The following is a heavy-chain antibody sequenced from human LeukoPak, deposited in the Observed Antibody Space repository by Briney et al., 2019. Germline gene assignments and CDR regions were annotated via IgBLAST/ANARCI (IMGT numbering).Heavy chain of an antibody. CDR3: AREGHSSGSLGDY. CDR1: GFTFRSHA. CDR2: IYENGGTT. D-gene: IGHD6-19*01. J-gene: IGHJ4*02. V-gene: IGHV3-23*01. Sequence: GGSLRLSCVGSGFTFRSHAMSWVRQAPEKGLEFVSGIYENGGTTYYADSVKGRFTVSRDNAEKLVYLHMSSLRAEDTAMYYCAREGHSSGSLGDYWGQGILVTVSS.